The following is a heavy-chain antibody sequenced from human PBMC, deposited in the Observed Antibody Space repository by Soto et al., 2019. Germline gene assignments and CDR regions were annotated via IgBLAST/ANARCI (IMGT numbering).Heavy chain of an antibody. V-gene: IGHV5-51*01. D-gene: IGHD6-19*01. CDR2: IYPGDSDT. J-gene: IGHJ6*02. Sequence: GESLKISCKGSGYSFTSYWIGWVRQMPGKGLEWMGIIYPGDSDTRYSPSFQGQVTISADKSISTAYLQWSSLKASDTAMYYCARQGGGGQWLVGPDDYYYYGMDVWGQGTTVTVSS. CDR1: GYSFTSYW. CDR3: ARQGGGGQWLVGPDDYYYYGMDV.